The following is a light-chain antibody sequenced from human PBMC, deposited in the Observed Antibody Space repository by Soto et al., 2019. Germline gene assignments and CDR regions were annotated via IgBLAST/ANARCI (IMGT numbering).Light chain of an antibody. CDR1: RSDVGGYKY. CDR2: DVI. J-gene: IGLJ2*01. V-gene: IGLV2-14*01. Sequence: QSALTQPASVSGSPGQSITISCTGTRSDVGGYKYVSWYQQHPGKAPKLMIHDVIDRPSGISNRFSGSKSGNTASLTNSGLQAEDEADYYCSSYTSINTVIFGGGTKLTVL. CDR3: SSYTSINTVI.